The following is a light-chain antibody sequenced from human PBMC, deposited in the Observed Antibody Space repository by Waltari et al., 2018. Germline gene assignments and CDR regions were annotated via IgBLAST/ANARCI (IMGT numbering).Light chain of an antibody. Sequence: SSELTQDPAVPVALGQTVRITCQGDSLRTYFASWYQQQPGHGPLVAIYGKNKRPSGTPDRFSGSTSGNPASLTITGAQAEDEADYYCSSRDSSGDRVLFGGGTKLTVL. J-gene: IGLJ2*01. CDR1: SLRTYF. V-gene: IGLV3-19*01. CDR3: SSRDSSGDRVL. CDR2: GKN.